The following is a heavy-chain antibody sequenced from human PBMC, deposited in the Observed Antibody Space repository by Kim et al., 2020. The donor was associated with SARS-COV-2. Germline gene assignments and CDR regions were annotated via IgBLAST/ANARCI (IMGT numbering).Heavy chain of an antibody. CDR3: ARGQGYSYGYTIDFDY. Sequence: ASVKVSCKASGYTFTSYDINWLRQATGQGLEWMGWMNPNSGNTGYAQKFQGRVTMTRNTSISTAYMELSSLRSEDTAVYYCARGQGYSYGYTIDFDYWGQGTLVTVSS. CDR2: MNPNSGNT. D-gene: IGHD5-18*01. V-gene: IGHV1-8*01. J-gene: IGHJ4*02. CDR1: GYTFTSYD.